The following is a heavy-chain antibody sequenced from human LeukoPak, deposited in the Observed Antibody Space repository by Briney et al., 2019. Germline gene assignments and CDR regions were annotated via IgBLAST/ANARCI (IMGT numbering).Heavy chain of an antibody. CDR3: SPIGAGY. Sequence: GGSLRLSCAASGLTFSSYAMSWVRQAPGKGLEWVSAISGSSGHTYYADSVKGRFTISRDSAKNTLYLQMNSLRVEDTAVYYCSPIGAGYWGQETLVTVSS. J-gene: IGHJ4*02. D-gene: IGHD4/OR15-4a*01. CDR1: GLTFSSYA. V-gene: IGHV3-23*01. CDR2: ISGSSGHT.